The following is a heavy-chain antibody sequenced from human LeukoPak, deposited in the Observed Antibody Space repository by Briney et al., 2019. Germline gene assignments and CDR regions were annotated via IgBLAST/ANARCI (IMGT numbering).Heavy chain of an antibody. D-gene: IGHD6-19*01. CDR1: GFTFSSYS. Sequence: GGSLRLSCAASGFTFSSYSMIWVRQAPGKGLEWVSSISGTSRYIYYADSMKGRFTVSRDNGKNSLFLQMNSLRVEDTAVYYCARALGTGWSQKEWGQGTLVTVSS. J-gene: IGHJ4*02. CDR3: ARALGTGWSQKE. V-gene: IGHV3-21*01. CDR2: ISGTSRYI.